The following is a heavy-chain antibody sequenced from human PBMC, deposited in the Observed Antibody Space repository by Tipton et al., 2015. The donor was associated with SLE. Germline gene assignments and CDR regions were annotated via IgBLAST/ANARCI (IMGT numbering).Heavy chain of an antibody. V-gene: IGHV1-69*04. D-gene: IGHD1-26*01. Sequence: RFQGRVTITADKSTATAYMELSSLRSEDTAVYYCARDLGGHDTWGQGTLVTVSS. CDR3: ARDLGGHDT. J-gene: IGHJ4*02.